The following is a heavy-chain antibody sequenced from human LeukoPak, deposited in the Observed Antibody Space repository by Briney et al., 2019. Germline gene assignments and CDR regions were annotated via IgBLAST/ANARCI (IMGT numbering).Heavy chain of an antibody. D-gene: IGHD6-13*01. V-gene: IGHV1-8*03. J-gene: IGHJ6*03. Sequence: ASVKVSCKASGYAFTSYDINWVRQATGQGLEWMGWMNPNSGNTGYAQKFQGRVTITRNTSISTAYMELSSLRSEDTAVYYCARGRGSSSWLSFCYYYMDVWGKGTTVTVSS. CDR1: GYAFTSYD. CDR2: MNPNSGNT. CDR3: ARGRGSSSWLSFCYYYMDV.